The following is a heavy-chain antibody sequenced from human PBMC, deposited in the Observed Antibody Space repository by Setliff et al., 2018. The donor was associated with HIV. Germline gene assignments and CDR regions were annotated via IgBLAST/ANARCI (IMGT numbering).Heavy chain of an antibody. D-gene: IGHD5-12*01. Sequence: GESLKISCKGSGYSFTSYWIGWVRQMPGKGLEWMGIIYPGDSDTRYSPSFQGQVTISADKSISTAYLQWSSLKASDTAMYYCARQGEMATMASHYYYMDVWGKGTTVTVSS. CDR1: GYSFTSYW. J-gene: IGHJ6*03. V-gene: IGHV5-51*01. CDR3: ARQGEMATMASHYYYMDV. CDR2: IYPGDSDT.